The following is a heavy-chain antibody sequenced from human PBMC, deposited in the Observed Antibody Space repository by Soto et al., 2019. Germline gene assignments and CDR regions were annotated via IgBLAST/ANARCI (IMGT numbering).Heavy chain of an antibody. CDR1: GYTFTSYD. CDR3: ARGTSPKHYYYGMDV. V-gene: IGHV1-8*01. Sequence: QVQLVQSGAEVKKPGASVKVSCKASGYTFTSYDINWVRQATGQGLEWMGLMNPNSGNTGYAQKFQGRVTMTRNTSISTAYMELNSLRSEATAVYYCARGTSPKHYYYGMDVWGQGTTVTVSS. CDR2: MNPNSGNT. J-gene: IGHJ6*02.